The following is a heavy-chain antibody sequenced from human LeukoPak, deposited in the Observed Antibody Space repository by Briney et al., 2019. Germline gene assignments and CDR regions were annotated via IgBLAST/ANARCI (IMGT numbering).Heavy chain of an antibody. CDR2: ISGSGGST. D-gene: IGHD2-15*01. Sequence: PGGSLRLSCAASGFTFSSYAMSWVRQAPGKGLEWVSAISGSGGSTYYADSVKGRFTISRDNSKNTLYLQMNSLRAEDTAVYYCAKIGDYCSGGSCRYYFDYWGQGNLVTVSS. V-gene: IGHV3-23*01. J-gene: IGHJ4*02. CDR3: AKIGDYCSGGSCRYYFDY. CDR1: GFTFSSYA.